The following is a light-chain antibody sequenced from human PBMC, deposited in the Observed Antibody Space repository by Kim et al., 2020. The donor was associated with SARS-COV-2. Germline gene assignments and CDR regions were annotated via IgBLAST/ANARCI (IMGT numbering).Light chain of an antibody. J-gene: IGLJ1*01. CDR3: KSRDSSGDHRV. CDR2: GRN. Sequence: LGQTVSITCQGDSLRNYYASWYLQKPGQAPILVIYGRNNRASGIPGRFSGSTSGNTASLTITGAQAEDAADYYCKSRDSSGDHRVFGSGTKVTVL. CDR1: SLRNYY. V-gene: IGLV3-19*01.